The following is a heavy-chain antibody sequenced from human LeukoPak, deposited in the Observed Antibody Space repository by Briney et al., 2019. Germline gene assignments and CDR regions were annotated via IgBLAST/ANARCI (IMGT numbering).Heavy chain of an antibody. CDR2: IWYDGGNK. D-gene: IGHD6-19*01. Sequence: PGRSLRLSCAASGFTFSSYGMHWVRQAPGKGLEWVAVIWYDGGNKYYADSVKGRFTISRDNSKNTLYLQMNSLRAEDTAVYYCATAQGAGNYYYYGMDVWGKGTTVTVSS. V-gene: IGHV3-33*01. CDR1: GFTFSSYG. CDR3: ATAQGAGNYYYYGMDV. J-gene: IGHJ6*04.